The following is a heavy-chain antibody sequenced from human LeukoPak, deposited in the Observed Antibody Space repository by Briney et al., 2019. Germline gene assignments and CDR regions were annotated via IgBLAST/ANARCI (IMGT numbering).Heavy chain of an antibody. CDR1: GFTLSDYA. J-gene: IGHJ1*01. CDR2: IRYGGSHQ. Sequence: GGSLRLSCEASGFTLSDYAMHWVRQAPGKGLEWVAFIRYGGSHQFYADSVRGRFTISRDNPKNTLYLQMNSLRGEDTAVYFCARDSGTWFYLQDWGQGTLVTVSS. D-gene: IGHD2/OR15-2a*01. V-gene: IGHV3-33*08. CDR3: ARDSGTWFYLQD.